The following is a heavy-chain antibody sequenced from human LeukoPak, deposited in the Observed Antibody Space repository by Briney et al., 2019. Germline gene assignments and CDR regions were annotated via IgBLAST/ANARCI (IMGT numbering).Heavy chain of an antibody. Sequence: PSETLSLTCTVSGGSISSSSYYWGWIRQPPGKGLEWIGEINHSGSTNYNPSLKSRVTISVDTSKNQFSLKLSSVTAADTAVYYCARGLRSIAAAGRDYWGQGTLVTVSS. J-gene: IGHJ4*02. CDR1: GGSISSSSYY. CDR3: ARGLRSIAAAGRDY. CDR2: INHSGST. D-gene: IGHD6-13*01. V-gene: IGHV4-39*07.